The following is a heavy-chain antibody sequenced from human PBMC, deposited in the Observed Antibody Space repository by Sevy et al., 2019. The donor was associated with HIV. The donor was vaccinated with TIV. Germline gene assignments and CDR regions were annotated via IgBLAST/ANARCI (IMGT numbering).Heavy chain of an antibody. CDR1: GFTFSSYW. CDR2: IKQDGSEK. J-gene: IGHJ4*02. CDR3: ARAACSSTSCYISGGLTDY. D-gene: IGHD2-2*02. V-gene: IGHV3-7*01. Sequence: GGSLRLSCAASGFTFSSYWMSWVRQAPGKGLEWVANIKQDGSEKYYVDSVKGRFTISRDNAKNSLYLQMNSLRAEDTAVYYCARAACSSTSCYISGGLTDYWGQGTLVTVSS.